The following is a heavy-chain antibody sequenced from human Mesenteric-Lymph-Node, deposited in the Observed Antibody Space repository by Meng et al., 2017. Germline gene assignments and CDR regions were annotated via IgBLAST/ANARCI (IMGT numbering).Heavy chain of an antibody. D-gene: IGHD4-23*01. CDR2: INHSGST. J-gene: IGHJ4*02. CDR1: GGSFSGYY. Sequence: QVQLQQWGAGLLKPSETLSLTCAVYGGSFSGYYWSWIRQPPGKGLEWIGEINHSGSTNYNPSLKSRVTISVDTSKNQFSLKLSSVTAADTVVYYCARGYGGNSLRYWGQGTLVTVSS. CDR3: ARGYGGNSLRY. V-gene: IGHV4-34*01.